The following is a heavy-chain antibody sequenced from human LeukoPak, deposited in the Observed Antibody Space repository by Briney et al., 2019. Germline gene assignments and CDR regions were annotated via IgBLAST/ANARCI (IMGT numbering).Heavy chain of an antibody. CDR1: GYTFTGYY. D-gene: IGHD2-21*02. Sequence: ASVKVSCKASGYTFTGYYMNWVRQAPGQGLEWMGWINPNSGGTNYAQKFQGRVTMTRDTSISTAYMELSRLRSDDTAVYYCARDGDPVTAYGMDVWGQGTTVTVSS. CDR2: INPNSGGT. V-gene: IGHV1-2*02. CDR3: ARDGDPVTAYGMDV. J-gene: IGHJ6*02.